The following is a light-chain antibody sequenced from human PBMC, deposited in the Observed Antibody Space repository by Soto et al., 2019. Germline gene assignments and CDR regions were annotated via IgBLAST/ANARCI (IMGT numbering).Light chain of an antibody. CDR2: EVI. V-gene: IGLV2-14*01. CDR3: SSSTSSNTVV. Sequence: QSALTQPASVSGAPGQSITISCTGTNSDVNYVSWHQQHPGKAPKLMIYEVINRSSGVSTRFSGSKSGNTASLTISGLQAEDEADYYCSSSTSSNTVVFGTGTKVTVL. CDR1: NSDVNY. J-gene: IGLJ1*01.